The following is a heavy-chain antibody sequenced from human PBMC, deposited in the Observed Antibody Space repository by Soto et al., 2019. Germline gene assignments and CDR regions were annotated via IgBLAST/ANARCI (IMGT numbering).Heavy chain of an antibody. CDR3: ATDYGWAFQI. V-gene: IGHV3-15*01. CDR1: GLSFSDVK. CDR2: IQTKTGGGTA. Sequence: EVQLVASGGVLVKPGESLRLSCAGSGLSFSDVKMTWVRQLPGKGLEWVGRIQTKTGGGTADYPAAVRGRFTFSRDDSKNTLYLQLNSLKTEDTAVYYCATDYGWAFQIWCQGTTVTVSS. J-gene: IGHJ3*02. D-gene: IGHD4-17*01.